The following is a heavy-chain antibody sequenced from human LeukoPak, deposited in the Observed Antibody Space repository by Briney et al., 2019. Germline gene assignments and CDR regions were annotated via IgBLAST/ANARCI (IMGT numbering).Heavy chain of an antibody. D-gene: IGHD5-18*01. J-gene: IGHJ3*02. CDR2: IRSDGSNK. CDR1: GFSFSSYG. Sequence: PGGSLRLSCAGSGFSFSSYGMHWVRQAPGKGLEWMAFIRSDGSNKYYADSVKGRFTISRDNSKNTLYLQMNSLRAEDTAVYYCARARSSYGYGDAFDIWGQGTMVTVSS. V-gene: IGHV3-30*02. CDR3: ARARSSYGYGDAFDI.